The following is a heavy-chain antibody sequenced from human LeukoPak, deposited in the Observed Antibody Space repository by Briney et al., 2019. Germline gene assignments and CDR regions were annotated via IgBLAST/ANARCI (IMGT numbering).Heavy chain of an antibody. J-gene: IGHJ4*02. CDR2: ISYDGSNK. CDR3: ARESVGYSYNY. V-gene: IGHV3-30*04. D-gene: IGHD5-18*01. Sequence: PGGSLRLSCAASGHTFSSYAMHWVRQAPGRGLEWVAVISYDGSNKYYADSVKGRFTISRDNSKNTLYLQMNSLRAEDTAVYYCARESVGYSYNYWGQGTLVTVSS. CDR1: GHTFSSYA.